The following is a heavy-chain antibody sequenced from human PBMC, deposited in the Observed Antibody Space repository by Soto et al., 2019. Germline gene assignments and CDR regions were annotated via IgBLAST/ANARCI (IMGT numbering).Heavy chain of an antibody. CDR2: INMDGSST. Sequence: EVQLVESGGGLVQPGGSLRLPCAASGFTFSGDWMHWVRQGAGKGLVWVSRINMDGSSTNYADSVKGRFTISRDNAKNTLYLQMNSLRVDDTAVYFCARGPRGLYHHDYWGQGALVTVSS. V-gene: IGHV3-74*01. CDR3: ARGPRGLYHHDY. CDR1: GFTFSGDW. J-gene: IGHJ4*02. D-gene: IGHD2-2*01.